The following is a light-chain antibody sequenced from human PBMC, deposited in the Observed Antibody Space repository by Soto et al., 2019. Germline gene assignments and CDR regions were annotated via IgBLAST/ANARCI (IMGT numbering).Light chain of an antibody. Sequence: EIVLTQSPATLSVSPGERATLSCRASQSVSSNLAWYQQKPGQAPRLLIYGASARATGIPARISGNGSGTEFSLTISSLQPDDFATYYCQQYAGYSRTFGQGTKVDIK. V-gene: IGKV3-15*01. J-gene: IGKJ1*01. CDR2: GAS. CDR3: QQYAGYSRT. CDR1: QSVSSN.